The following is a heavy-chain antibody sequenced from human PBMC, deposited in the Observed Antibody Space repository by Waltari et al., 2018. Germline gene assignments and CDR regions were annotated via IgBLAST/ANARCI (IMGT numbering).Heavy chain of an antibody. CDR2: IYFAVTT. D-gene: IGHD2-21*01. CDR3: ARGGGPYEFWRGYSLWFDT. J-gene: IGHJ5*02. CDR1: GDSIGSGYYY. V-gene: IGHV4-39*07. Sequence: QLQLRESGPGLLKPSETLSLTCSVSGDSIGSGYYYWGWIRQAPGKGLAWLGSIYFAVTTSYNPSLKSRLTIAVDKWKNQFSLKLTSVTAADTGVYYCARGGGPYEFWRGYSLWFDTWAREPWSPSP.